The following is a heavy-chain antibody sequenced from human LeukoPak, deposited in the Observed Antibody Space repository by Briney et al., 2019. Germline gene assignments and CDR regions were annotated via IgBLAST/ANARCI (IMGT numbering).Heavy chain of an antibody. D-gene: IGHD3-3*01. CDR2: INTNTGNP. CDR3: ARLMKPDDDFWSGYPNQFDY. V-gene: IGHV7-4-1*02. Sequence: GASVKVSCKASRYTFTSYAMNWVRQAPGQGLEWMGWINTNTGNPTYAQGFTGRFVFSLDTSVSTAYLQISSLKAEDTAVHYCARLMKPDDDFWSGYPNQFDYWGQGTLVTVSS. CDR1: RYTFTSYA. J-gene: IGHJ4*02.